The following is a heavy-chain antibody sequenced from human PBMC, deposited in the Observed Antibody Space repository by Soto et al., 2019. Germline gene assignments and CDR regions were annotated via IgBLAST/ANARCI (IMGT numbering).Heavy chain of an antibody. CDR1: GFTFSSYD. V-gene: IGHV3-13*01. Sequence: PGGSLRLSCAASGFTFSSYDMHWVRQATGKGLEWVSAIGTAGDTYYPGSVKGRFTISRENAKNSLYLQMNSLRAEDTAVYYCARARDSSGYYGTEFDYWGQGSLVIVSS. D-gene: IGHD3-22*01. CDR3: ARARDSSGYYGTEFDY. CDR2: IGTAGDT. J-gene: IGHJ4*02.